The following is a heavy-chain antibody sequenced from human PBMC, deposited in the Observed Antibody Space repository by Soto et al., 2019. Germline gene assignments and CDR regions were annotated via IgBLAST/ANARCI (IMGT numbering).Heavy chain of an antibody. CDR1: GYNFTSYD. CDR2: MNPDSGNT. J-gene: IGHJ4*02. Sequence: GASVKVSCKASGYNFTSYDINWVRQAPGQGLEWMGWMNPDSGNTGYAQKFQGRVTMTMKTSISTAYMELSSLRSEDTAVYYCARVGGHFGAEDFDYWAQRTLVTVSS. D-gene: IGHD2-21*02. V-gene: IGHV1-8*01. CDR3: ARVGGHFGAEDFDY.